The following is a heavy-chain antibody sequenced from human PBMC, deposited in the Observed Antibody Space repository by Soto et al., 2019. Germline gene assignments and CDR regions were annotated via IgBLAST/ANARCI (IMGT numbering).Heavy chain of an antibody. CDR2: ISVNGGIT. V-gene: IGHV3-23*01. CDR1: GFTFSDYA. D-gene: IGHD1-26*01. J-gene: IGHJ4*02. CDR3: AKPHVGSGSPWDHFDS. Sequence: PGGSLRLSCAASGFTFSDYAMTWVRQAPGKGLEWVSTISVNGGITYYADSVKGRFTISRDNSKTTLYMELNSLRAEDTAIYYCAKPHVGSGSPWDHFDSWGQGTPVTVSS.